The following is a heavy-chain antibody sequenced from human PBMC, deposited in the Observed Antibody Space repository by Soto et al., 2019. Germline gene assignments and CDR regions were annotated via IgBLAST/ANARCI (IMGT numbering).Heavy chain of an antibody. Sequence: QVQLVQSGTEVKKPGSAVKVSCKTSGGTFSSFPIAWVRQAPGQGLEWVGGIIPVLGAPSYAQTFQGRVPITAEEFTSAAYLELSSLRSDDTAVYFCARDRHYENHTFYYLKYYFDYWGQGTLVTVSS. V-gene: IGHV1-69*01. CDR1: GGTFSSFP. J-gene: IGHJ4*02. D-gene: IGHD3-22*01. CDR3: ARDRHYENHTFYYLKYYFDY. CDR2: IIPVLGAP.